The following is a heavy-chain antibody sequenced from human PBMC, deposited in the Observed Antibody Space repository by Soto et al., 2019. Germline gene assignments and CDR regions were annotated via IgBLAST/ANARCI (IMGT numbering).Heavy chain of an antibody. CDR2: INHRGST. J-gene: IGHJ5*02. CDR3: ARDGFCTSTTCRVGNWFDP. CDR1: GGSFSGYY. D-gene: IGHD2-2*01. Sequence: SETLSLTCVVYGGSFSGYYWCWIRQSPGKGLEWIGGINHRGSTNYNPSLESRVTISVDTSKNQFSLKLPSVTAADTAMYYCARDGFCTSTTCRVGNWFDPWGQGTLVTVSS. V-gene: IGHV4-34*01.